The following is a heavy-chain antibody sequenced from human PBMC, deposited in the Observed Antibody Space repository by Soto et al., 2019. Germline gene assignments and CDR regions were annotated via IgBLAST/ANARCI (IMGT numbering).Heavy chain of an antibody. CDR3: ARGKEVYCSGGSCYSYYYGMDV. V-gene: IGHV1-69*06. CDR2: IIPIFGTA. Sequence: ASVKVSCKASGGTFSSYAISWVRQAPGQGLERMGGIIPIFGTANYAQKFQGRVTITADKSTSTAYMELSSLRSEDTAVYYCARGKEVYCSGGSCYSYYYGMDVWGQGTTVTVSS. J-gene: IGHJ6*02. CDR1: GGTFSSYA. D-gene: IGHD2-15*01.